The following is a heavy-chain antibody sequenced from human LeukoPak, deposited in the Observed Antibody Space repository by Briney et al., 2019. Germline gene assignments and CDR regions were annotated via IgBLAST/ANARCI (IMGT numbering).Heavy chain of an antibody. Sequence: ASVKVSCTASGYTFTSYDINWVRQATGQGLEWMGWMNPNSGNTGYALKFQGRVTMTRNTSISIAYMELSSLRSEDTAVYYCARGTGYCTGGSCYNWFDPWGQGTLVTVSS. D-gene: IGHD2-15*01. CDR2: MNPNSGNT. CDR1: GYTFTSYD. V-gene: IGHV1-8*01. J-gene: IGHJ5*02. CDR3: ARGTGYCTGGSCYNWFDP.